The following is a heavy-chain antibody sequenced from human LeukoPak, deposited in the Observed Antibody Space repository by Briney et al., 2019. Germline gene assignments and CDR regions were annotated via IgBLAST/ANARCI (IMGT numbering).Heavy chain of an antibody. CDR3: AKEGGYYHDSSGSFTGYFDY. D-gene: IGHD3-22*01. Sequence: PGGSLRLSCAPSGFTFSNYGMHWVRHAPSKGLEWVAFIRYDGSNKYYADSVKGRFTISRDNSKNTLSLQMNSLRSEDTAEYYCAKEGGYYHDSSGSFTGYFDYWGQGTLVTVSS. CDR2: IRYDGSNK. V-gene: IGHV3-30*02. CDR1: GFTFSNYG. J-gene: IGHJ4*02.